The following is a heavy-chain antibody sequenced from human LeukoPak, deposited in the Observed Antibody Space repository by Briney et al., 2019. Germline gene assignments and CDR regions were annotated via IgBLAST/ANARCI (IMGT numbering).Heavy chain of an antibody. CDR2: IWYDGSNK. CDR1: GFTFSSYG. V-gene: IGHV3-33*01. J-gene: IGHJ4*02. D-gene: IGHD3-22*01. Sequence: AGGSLRLSCAAPGFTFSSYGMHWVRQAPGKGLEWVAVIWYDGSNKYYADSVKGRVTISRDNSKNTLYLQMNSLRAEDTAVYYCARGRSSGYYYDYWGQGTLVTVSS. CDR3: ARGRSSGYYYDY.